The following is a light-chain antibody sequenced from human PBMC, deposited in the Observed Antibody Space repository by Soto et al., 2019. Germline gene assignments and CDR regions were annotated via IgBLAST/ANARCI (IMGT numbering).Light chain of an antibody. V-gene: IGKV1-9*01. CDR3: QQLNTYPWT. CDR1: QGIACY. Sequence: DILLTQSPSFLSASVGDRVTITCRASQGIACYLAWYQQKPGKAPKLLIYAESTLQSGVPSRFSGSGSGTEFTLTISSLQPEDFATYSCQQLNTYPWTFGQGTKVEIK. J-gene: IGKJ1*01. CDR2: AES.